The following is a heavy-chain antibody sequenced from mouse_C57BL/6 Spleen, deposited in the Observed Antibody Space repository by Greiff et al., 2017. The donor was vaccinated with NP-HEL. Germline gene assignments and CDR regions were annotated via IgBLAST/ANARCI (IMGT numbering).Heavy chain of an antibody. V-gene: IGHV1-59*01. Sequence: VQLQQPGAELVRPGSSVKLSCKASGYTFTSYWMHWVKQRPIQGLEWIGVIDPSDSYTNYNQKFKGKATLTVDTSSSTAYMQLSSLTSEDSAVYYCARQGFAYWGQGTLVTVSA. J-gene: IGHJ3*01. CDR1: GYTFTSYW. CDR3: ARQGFAY. CDR2: IDPSDSYT.